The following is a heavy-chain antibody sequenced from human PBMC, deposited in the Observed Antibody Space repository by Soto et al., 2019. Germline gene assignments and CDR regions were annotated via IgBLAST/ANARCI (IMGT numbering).Heavy chain of an antibody. J-gene: IGHJ4*02. CDR3: VRAAYIGYGPAIDH. CDR1: GVTISTYY. CDR2: NYHSGTT. D-gene: IGHD5-12*01. Sequence: SETLSLTCAVSGVTISTYYWGWIRQPPGKGLEWIGYNYHSGTTNYNPSLKSRVTISVDTSKNQFSLRLTSVTAADTAIYYCVRAAYIGYGPAIDHRGQGTLVTVS. V-gene: IGHV4-59*01.